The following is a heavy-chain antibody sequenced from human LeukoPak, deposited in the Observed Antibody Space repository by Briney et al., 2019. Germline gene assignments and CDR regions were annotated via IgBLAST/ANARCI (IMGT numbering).Heavy chain of an antibody. J-gene: IGHJ5*02. V-gene: IGHV1-69*06. D-gene: IGHD2-2*01. CDR2: IIPIFGTA. CDR3: ARIAVPAAMHRDVWFDP. CDR1: GYTFTSYD. Sequence: ASVKVSCKASGYTFTSYDINWVRQATGQGLEWMGGIIPIFGTANYAQKFQGRVTITADKSTSTAYMELSSLRSEDTAVYYCARIAVPAAMHRDVWFDPWGQGTLVTVSS.